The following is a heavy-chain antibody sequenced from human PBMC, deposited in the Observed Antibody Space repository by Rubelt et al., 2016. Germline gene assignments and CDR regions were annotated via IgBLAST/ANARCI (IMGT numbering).Heavy chain of an antibody. V-gene: IGHV1-3*01. Sequence: QVQLVQSGAEVKKPGSSVKVSCKASGYTFTSYAMHWVRQAPGQRLEWMGWINAGNGNTKYSQKFQGRVTITRDTSASTAYMELSSLRSEDTAVYYCARGYPHTPGDYWGQGTLVSVSS. J-gene: IGHJ4*02. CDR2: INAGNGNT. D-gene: IGHD6-13*01. CDR3: ARGYPHTPGDY. CDR1: GYTFTSYA.